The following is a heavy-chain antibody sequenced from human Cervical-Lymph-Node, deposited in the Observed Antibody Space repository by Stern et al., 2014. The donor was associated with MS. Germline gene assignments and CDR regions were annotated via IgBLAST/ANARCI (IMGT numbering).Heavy chain of an antibody. Sequence: VQLVESGGCVVQPGRSLRLSCAASGFVFRRYALHWVRQAPGKGLEWLSLISYDGRDKYYTDSVKGRFTVSRDNSNNTVDLEMNSLRLEDTAVYYCAKGGSGSYLDWGQGSLVTVSS. CDR3: AKGGSGSYLD. V-gene: IGHV3-30*04. J-gene: IGHJ4*02. CDR1: GFVFRRYA. D-gene: IGHD1-26*01. CDR2: ISYDGRDK.